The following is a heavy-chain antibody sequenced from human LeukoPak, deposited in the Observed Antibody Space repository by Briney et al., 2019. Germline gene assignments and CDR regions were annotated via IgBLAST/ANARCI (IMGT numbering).Heavy chain of an antibody. D-gene: IGHD4-23*01. CDR3: ARVLPDYGGNRLWSSAGGSDY. Sequence: SQTLSLTCAISGDSVSSNSAAWSWIRQSPSRGLEWLGRTYYRSKWYNDYAVSVKSRITINPDTSKNQFSLQLNSVTAADTAVYYCARVLPDYGGNRLWSSAGGSDYWGQGTLVTVSS. CDR1: GDSVSSNSAA. V-gene: IGHV6-1*01. CDR2: TYYRSKWYN. J-gene: IGHJ4*02.